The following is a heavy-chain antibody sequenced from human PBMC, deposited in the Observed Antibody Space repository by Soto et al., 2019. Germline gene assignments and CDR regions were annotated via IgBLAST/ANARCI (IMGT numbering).Heavy chain of an antibody. V-gene: IGHV4-4*07. D-gene: IGHD1-26*01. CDR2: IYSTGTT. CDR1: GGSISNHY. CDR3: ARGSGSYPPLAY. Sequence: LSLTCTVSGGSISNHYWSWIRQAAGKGLEWIGRIYSTGTTNSNPFLESRVTMSVDTSKNQFSLKLRSVTAADAAVYYCARGSGSYPPLAYWGQGTLVTVSS. J-gene: IGHJ4*02.